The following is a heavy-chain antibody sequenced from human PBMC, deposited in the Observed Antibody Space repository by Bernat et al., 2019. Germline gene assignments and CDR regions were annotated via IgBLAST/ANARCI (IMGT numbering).Heavy chain of an antibody. CDR3: AKAVVGATFHAFDI. V-gene: IGHV3-23*01. J-gene: IGHJ3*02. D-gene: IGHD1-26*01. CDR2: ISGSGGST. Sequence: EVQLLESGGGLVQPGGSLRLSCAASGFTFSSYAMSWVRQAPGKGLEWVSTISGSGGSTYYADSVKGRFTISRDNSRNTLYLQMNRLRAEDTAIYYCAKAVVGATFHAFDIWGQGTTVTVSS. CDR1: GFTFSSYA.